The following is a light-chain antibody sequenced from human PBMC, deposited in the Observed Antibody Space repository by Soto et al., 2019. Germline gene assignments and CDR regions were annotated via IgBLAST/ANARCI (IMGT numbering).Light chain of an antibody. CDR3: QQLNASPLT. V-gene: IGKV1-9*01. CDR2: AAS. Sequence: DIQLTQSPSLLSASVGDRVTITCRASQGISTYLAWYQQTSGKDPKLLISAASTLQRGVPSRFSGSGSGTPFTLTISSLQPEDFETYYCQQLNASPLTCGGGTRVEIK. CDR1: QGISTY. J-gene: IGKJ4*01.